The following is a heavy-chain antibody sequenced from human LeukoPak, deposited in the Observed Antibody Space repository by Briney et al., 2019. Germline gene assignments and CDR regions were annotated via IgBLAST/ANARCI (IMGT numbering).Heavy chain of an antibody. CDR1: GGTFSSYA. V-gene: IGHV1-69*01. CDR2: IIPIFGTA. CDR3: ARDSGLTTVTTYWDS. D-gene: IGHD4-17*01. Sequence: SVKVSCKASGGTFSSYAISWGRQAPGQGLEWMGGIIPIFGTANYAQKFQGRVTITADESTSTAYMELSSLRSEDTAVYYCARDSGLTTVTTYWDSWGQGTLVTVSS. J-gene: IGHJ4*02.